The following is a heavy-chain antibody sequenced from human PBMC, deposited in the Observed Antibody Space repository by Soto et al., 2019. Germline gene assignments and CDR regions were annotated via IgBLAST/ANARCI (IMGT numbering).Heavy chain of an antibody. CDR1: GGSFSGYY. CDR2: INHSGST. J-gene: IGHJ6*03. Sequence: SETLSLTCSVDGGSFSGYYWSWIRQPPGKGLEWIGEINHSGSTNYNPSLKSRVTISVDTSKNQFSLKLSSVTAADTAVYYCARVGRASPAAYYIYVLAKGTAVTVS. D-gene: IGHD2-15*01. V-gene: IGHV4-34*01. CDR3: ARVGRASPAAYYIYV.